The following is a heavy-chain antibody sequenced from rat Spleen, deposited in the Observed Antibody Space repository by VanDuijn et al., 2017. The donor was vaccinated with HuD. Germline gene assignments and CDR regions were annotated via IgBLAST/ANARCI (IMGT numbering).Heavy chain of an antibody. V-gene: IGHV5-25*01. CDR2: ISPRAYST. CDR1: GFTFSDYN. CDR3: ARRTYYDC. Sequence: EVQLVESDGGLVQPGESLKLSCAASGFTFSDYNMAWVRQAPTRGLEWVASISPRAYSTYYRDSVKGRFTVSRDNAKSTLYLQMDSLRSEDTATYYCARRTYYDCWGQGVMVTVSS. J-gene: IGHJ2*01.